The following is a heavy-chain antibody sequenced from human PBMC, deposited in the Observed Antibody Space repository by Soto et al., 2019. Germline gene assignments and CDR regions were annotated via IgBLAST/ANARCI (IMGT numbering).Heavy chain of an antibody. V-gene: IGHV3-23*01. CDR1: GFTIGTNA. D-gene: IGHD1-26*01. J-gene: IGHJ6*02. Sequence: EVQLLESGGGLVQPGGSLRLSCAASGFTIGTNAMTWVRQAPGKGLEWASSFSGDRINTYYADSVEGRFTMSRDISKNTVYLQMNSLRVEDTAVYHCAKGPIVGANYKFYDMDAWGQGTTVTVSS. CDR3: AKGPIVGANYKFYDMDA. CDR2: FSGDRINT.